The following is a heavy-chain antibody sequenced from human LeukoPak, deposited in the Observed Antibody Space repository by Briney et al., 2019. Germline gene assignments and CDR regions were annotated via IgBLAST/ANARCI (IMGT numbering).Heavy chain of an antibody. CDR3: AKGPHFWSGPNYFDY. D-gene: IGHD3-3*02. Sequence: GGSLRLSCAASGFTFSSYAMSWVRQAPGKGLEWVSAISGSGGSTYYADSVKGRFTISRDNSKNTPYLQMNSLRAEDTAVYYCAKGPHFWSGPNYFDYWGQGTLVTVSS. J-gene: IGHJ4*02. CDR1: GFTFSSYA. V-gene: IGHV3-23*01. CDR2: ISGSGGST.